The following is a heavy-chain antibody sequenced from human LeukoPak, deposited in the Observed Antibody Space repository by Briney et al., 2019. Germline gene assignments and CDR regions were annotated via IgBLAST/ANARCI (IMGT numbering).Heavy chain of an antibody. D-gene: IGHD2-15*01. CDR2: IIPIFGTA. J-gene: IGHJ6*03. Sequence: SVKVSCKASGGTFISYAISWVRQAPGQGREWMGGIIPIFGTANYAQKFQGRVTITADESTSTAYMELSSLRSEDTAVYYCARDSGEIVVVVAATPAMYYYYMDVWGKGTTVTVSS. V-gene: IGHV1-69*13. CDR1: GGTFISYA. CDR3: ARDSGEIVVVVAATPAMYYYYMDV.